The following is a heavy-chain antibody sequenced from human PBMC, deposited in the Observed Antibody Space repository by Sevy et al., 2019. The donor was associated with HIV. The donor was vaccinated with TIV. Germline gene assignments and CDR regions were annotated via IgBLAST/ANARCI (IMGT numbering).Heavy chain of an antibody. CDR2: ISTYNGNT. Sequence: ASVKVSCKTSGYSFTSYGMSWVRQAPGQGLEWMSWISTYNGNTKYAQKFQGRVTMTTDTSTTTVYMELGSLRSDDTAVYYWAKEGEGGEDVWGQGTTVTVSS. CDR1: GYSFTSYG. J-gene: IGHJ6*02. D-gene: IGHD3-16*01. V-gene: IGHV1-18*01. CDR3: AKEGEGGEDV.